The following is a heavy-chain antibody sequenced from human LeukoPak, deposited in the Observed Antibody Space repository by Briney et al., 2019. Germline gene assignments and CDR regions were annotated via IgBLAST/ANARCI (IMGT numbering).Heavy chain of an antibody. CDR3: ARDRSYYYDSSDYYFDY. Sequence: SETLSLTCTVSGGSISSYYWSWIRQPAGKGLEWIGRIYTSGSTNYNPSLKSRVTMSVDTSKNQFSLKLSSVTAADTAVYYCARDRSYYYDSSDYYFDYWGQGTLVTVSS. D-gene: IGHD3-22*01. CDR1: GGSISSYY. J-gene: IGHJ4*02. CDR2: IYTSGST. V-gene: IGHV4-4*07.